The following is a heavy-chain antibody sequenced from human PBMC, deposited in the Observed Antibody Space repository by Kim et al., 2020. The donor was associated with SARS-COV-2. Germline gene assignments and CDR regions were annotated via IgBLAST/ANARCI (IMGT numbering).Heavy chain of an antibody. D-gene: IGHD5-18*01. CDR2: IYYSGST. V-gene: IGHV4-31*03. CDR1: GGSISSGGYY. J-gene: IGHJ4*02. Sequence: SETLSLTCTVSGGSISSGGYYWSWIRQHPGKGLEWIGYIYYSGSTYYNPSLKSRVTISVDTSKNQFSLKLSSVTAADTAVYYCAREGRNRYGLFDYWGQGTLVTVSS. CDR3: AREGRNRYGLFDY.